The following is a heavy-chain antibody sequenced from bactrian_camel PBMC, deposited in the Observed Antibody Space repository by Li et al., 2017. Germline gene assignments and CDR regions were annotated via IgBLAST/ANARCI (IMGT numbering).Heavy chain of an antibody. CDR3: TARYEFGLGACRGVGGLGF. CDR1: RRPNY. D-gene: IGHD1*01. Sequence: HVQLVESGGGSVQAGGSLRLSCTYTRRPNYVTWFRQAPGKEREGVAAFDRDGSTSYVDSVKGRFTISRDNVKNILYLQMNSLTPGDTAMYYCTARYEFGLGACRGVGGLGFWGQGTQVT. J-gene: IGHJ6*01. V-gene: IGHV3S53*01. CDR2: FDRDGST.